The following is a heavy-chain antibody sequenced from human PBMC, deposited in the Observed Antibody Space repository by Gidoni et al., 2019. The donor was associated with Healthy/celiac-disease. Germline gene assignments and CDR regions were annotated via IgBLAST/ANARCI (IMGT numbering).Heavy chain of an antibody. V-gene: IGHV1-69*01. CDR2: IIPIFGTA. J-gene: IGHJ6*03. CDR3: ARSPPLTGDYYYYMDV. D-gene: IGHD1-26*01. Sequence: MGGIIPIFGTANYAQKFQGRVTITADESTSTAYMELSSLRSEDTAVYYCARSPPLTGDYYYYMDVWGKGTTVTVSS.